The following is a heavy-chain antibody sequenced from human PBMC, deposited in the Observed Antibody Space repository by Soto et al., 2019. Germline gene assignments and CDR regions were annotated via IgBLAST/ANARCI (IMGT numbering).Heavy chain of an antibody. CDR1: GFTFSSYA. V-gene: IGHV3-23*01. CDR2: ISGSGGST. Sequence: GGSLRLSCAASGFTFSSYAMSWVRQAPGKGLEWVSAISGSGGSTYYADSVKGRFTISRDNSENTLYLQMNSLRAEDTAVYYCAKDRVLGLWYGDYVVGDIDYWGQGTLVTVSS. J-gene: IGHJ4*02. D-gene: IGHD4-17*01. CDR3: AKDRVLGLWYGDYVVGDIDY.